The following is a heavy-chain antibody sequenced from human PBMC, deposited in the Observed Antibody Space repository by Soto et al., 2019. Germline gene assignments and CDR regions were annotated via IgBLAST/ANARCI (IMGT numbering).Heavy chain of an antibody. CDR1: GDSINSGDYY. CDR2: VYFSGST. J-gene: IGHJ5*02. CDR3: ARVTVDTYMIYWSDP. D-gene: IGHD5-18*01. Sequence: SETLSLTCSVSGDSINSGDYYWTWMRQAPGKGLQWVGHVYFSGSTNYNPSLKSRVTISVDTSKNHFSLKLRSVTAGDTAVYYCARVTVDTYMIYWSDPWGQGTLVTVSS. V-gene: IGHV4-61*03.